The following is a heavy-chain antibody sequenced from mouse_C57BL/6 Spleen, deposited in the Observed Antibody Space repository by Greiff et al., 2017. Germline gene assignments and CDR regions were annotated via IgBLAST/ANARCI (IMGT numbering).Heavy chain of an antibody. CDR2: IYPGDGDT. Sequence: VQLQQSGPELVKPGASVKISCKASGYAFSSSWMTWVKQRPGKGLEWIGRIYPGDGDTNYNGKFKGKATLTADKSSSTAYMQLSSLTSEDSAVYFCARSSDSNYFDYWGKGTTLTVSS. V-gene: IGHV1-82*01. CDR1: GYAFSSSW. D-gene: IGHD2-4*01. J-gene: IGHJ2*01. CDR3: ARSSDSNYFDY.